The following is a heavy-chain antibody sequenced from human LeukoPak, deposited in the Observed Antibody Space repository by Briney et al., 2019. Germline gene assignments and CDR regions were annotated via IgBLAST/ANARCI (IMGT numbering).Heavy chain of an antibody. Sequence: MTSETLSLTCAVYGGSFSGYYWSWIRQPPGKGLEWIGEINHSGSTNYNPSLKSRVTISVDTSKNQFSLKLSSVTAADTAVYYCARGLTVDYDFWSGYHPADYWGQGTLVTVSS. CDR1: GGSFSGYY. CDR3: ARGLTVDYDFWSGYHPADY. CDR2: INHSGST. V-gene: IGHV4-34*01. D-gene: IGHD3-3*01. J-gene: IGHJ4*02.